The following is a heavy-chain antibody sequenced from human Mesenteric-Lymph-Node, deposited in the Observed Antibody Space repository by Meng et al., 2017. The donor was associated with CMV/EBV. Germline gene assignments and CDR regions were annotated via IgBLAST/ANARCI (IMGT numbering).Heavy chain of an antibody. J-gene: IGHJ4*02. CDR1: GFTFSSYD. Sequence: GESLKISCAASGFTFSSYDMHWVRQATGKGLEWVSPIGTAGDTYYPGSVKGRFTISRENAKNSLYLQMNSLRAEDTAVYYCARDGGQLTGDLDYWGQGTLVTVSS. D-gene: IGHD7-27*01. CDR2: IGTAGDT. CDR3: ARDGGQLTGDLDY. V-gene: IGHV3-13*01.